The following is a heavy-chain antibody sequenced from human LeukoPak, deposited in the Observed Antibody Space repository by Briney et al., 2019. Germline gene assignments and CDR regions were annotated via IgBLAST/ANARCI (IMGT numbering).Heavy chain of an antibody. CDR1: GGSISSSNYY. J-gene: IGHJ5*02. CDR2: IYTSGST. Sequence: SETLSLTCTVSGGSISSSNYYWGWIRQPPGKGLEWIGRIYTSGSTNYNPSLKSRVTMSVDTSKNQFSLKLSSVTAADTAVYYCARQAVTGDWFDPWGQGTLVTVSS. CDR3: ARQAVTGDWFDP. D-gene: IGHD1-14*01. V-gene: IGHV4-39*07.